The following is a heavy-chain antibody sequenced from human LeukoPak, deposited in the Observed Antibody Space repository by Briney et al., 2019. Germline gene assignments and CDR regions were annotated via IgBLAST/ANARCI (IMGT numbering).Heavy chain of an antibody. CDR2: IIPIFGTA. Sequence: SVKVFCKASGGTFSSYAISWVRQAPGQGLEWMGGIIPIFGTANYAQKFQGRVTITTDESTSTAYMELSSLRSEDTAVYYCASHGLYNSGSYYNPGRYWGQGTLVTVSS. V-gene: IGHV1-69*05. J-gene: IGHJ4*02. CDR3: ASHGLYNSGSYYNPGRY. D-gene: IGHD3-10*01. CDR1: GGTFSSYA.